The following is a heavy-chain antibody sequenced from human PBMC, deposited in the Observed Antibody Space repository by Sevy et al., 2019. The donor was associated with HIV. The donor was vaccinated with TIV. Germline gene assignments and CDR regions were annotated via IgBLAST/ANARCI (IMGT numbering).Heavy chain of an antibody. CDR3: ARDRDIVVVPAAMGY. CDR1: GFAVSSNF. Sequence: GGSLRLSCAASGFAVSSNFMSWVRQAPGKGLEWVSVIYIGGSTYYADSVKGRFTISRDNSKNSLYLQMNSLRAEDTAVYYCARDRDIVVVPAAMGYWGQGTLVTVSS. V-gene: IGHV3-53*01. CDR2: IYIGGST. J-gene: IGHJ4*02. D-gene: IGHD2-2*01.